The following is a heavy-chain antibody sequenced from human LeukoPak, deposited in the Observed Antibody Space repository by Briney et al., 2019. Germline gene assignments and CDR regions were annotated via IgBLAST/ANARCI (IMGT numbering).Heavy chain of an antibody. CDR3: AKATRGTHYYDSSGYYPNVYFDY. CDR1: GFTFSSYA. D-gene: IGHD3-22*01. Sequence: PGGSLRLSCAASGFTFSSYAMSWVRQAPGKGLEWVSAISGSGGSTYYADSVKGRFTISRDNSKNTLYLQMNSLRAEDTAVYYCAKATRGTHYYDSSGYYPNVYFDYWGQGTLVTVSS. V-gene: IGHV3-23*01. J-gene: IGHJ4*02. CDR2: ISGSGGST.